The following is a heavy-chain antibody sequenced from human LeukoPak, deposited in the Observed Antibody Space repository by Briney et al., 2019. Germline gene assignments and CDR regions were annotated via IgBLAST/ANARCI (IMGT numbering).Heavy chain of an antibody. J-gene: IGHJ4*02. Sequence: SETLSLTCTVSGGSISSYYWSWIRQPPGKGLEWIGEINHSGSTNYNPSLKSRVTISVDTSKNQFSLKLSSVTAADTAVYYCAKLGCGSGSYVCYWGQGTLVTVSS. CDR3: AKLGCGSGSYVCY. CDR2: INHSGST. CDR1: GGSISSYY. V-gene: IGHV4-34*01. D-gene: IGHD3-10*01.